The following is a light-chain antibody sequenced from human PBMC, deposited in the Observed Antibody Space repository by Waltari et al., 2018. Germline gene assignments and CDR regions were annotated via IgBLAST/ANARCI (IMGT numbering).Light chain of an antibody. CDR3: QTGGHGTWV. V-gene: IGLV4-69*01. CDR2: VNSDGSH. Sequence: QLVVTQSPSASAPLGASVKLTCTLSSGHSSNIVAWLQQRPAKGPRYLMKVNSDGSHIKGYDIPDRFSGSSSGAERYLTISSLQPDDEADYYCQTGGHGTWVFGGGTTLTVL. CDR1: SGHSSNI. J-gene: IGLJ3*02.